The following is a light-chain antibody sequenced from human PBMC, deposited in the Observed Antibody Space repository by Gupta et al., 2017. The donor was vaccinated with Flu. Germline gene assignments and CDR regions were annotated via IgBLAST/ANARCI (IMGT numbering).Light chain of an antibody. CDR3: ASWDDSLDAWV. CDR2: TND. V-gene: IGLV1-44*01. Sequence: GTIGCGGSSSKMGSSTGSGYRQLQRTGRKLRIFTNDKRHSGVPDRVSGSKSDTGGSAAIRGPQSEDEAEDYCASWDDSLDAWVFGGGTKLTVL. CDR1: SSKMGSST. J-gene: IGLJ3*02.